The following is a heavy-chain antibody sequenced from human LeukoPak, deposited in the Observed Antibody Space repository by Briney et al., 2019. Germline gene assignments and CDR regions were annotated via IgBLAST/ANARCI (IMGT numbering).Heavy chain of an antibody. V-gene: IGHV3-23*01. CDR1: GFTFSSYA. CDR2: ISGSGGST. D-gene: IGHD1-26*01. J-gene: IGHJ4*02. Sequence: GGSLRLSCAASGFTFSSYAMSWVRQAPGKGLEWVSAISGSGGSTYYADSVKGRFTISRDNSKNTLYLQMNSLRAEDTAVYYCAKPRKIQWELLVDYWGRGTLVTVSS. CDR3: AKPRKIQWELLVDY.